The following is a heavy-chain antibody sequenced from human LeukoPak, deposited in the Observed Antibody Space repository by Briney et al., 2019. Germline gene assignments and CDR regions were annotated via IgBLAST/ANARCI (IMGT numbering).Heavy chain of an antibody. V-gene: IGHV1-2*06. J-gene: IGHJ4*02. CDR2: FNPNSGGT. CDR3: AREEYDFWSGYSYYFDY. Sequence: GASVKVSCKASGYTFTGYYMHWVRQAPGQGLEWMGRFNPNSGGTNYAQKFQGRVTMTRDTSISTAYMELSRLRSDDTAVYYCAREEYDFWSGYSYYFDYWGQGTLVTVSS. CDR1: GYTFTGYY. D-gene: IGHD3-3*01.